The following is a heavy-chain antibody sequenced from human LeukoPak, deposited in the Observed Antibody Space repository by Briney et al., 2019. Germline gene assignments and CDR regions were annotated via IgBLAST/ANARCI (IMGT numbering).Heavy chain of an antibody. Sequence: GGSLRLSWAASGFTFSSYAMHWVRQAPGKGLEWVAVISYDGSNKYYADSVKGRFTISRDNSKNTLYLQMNSLRAEDTAVFYCARILYSYGPYTNDYWGQGTLVTVSS. CDR2: ISYDGSNK. CDR3: ARILYSYGPYTNDY. D-gene: IGHD5-18*01. J-gene: IGHJ4*02. V-gene: IGHV3-30-3*01. CDR1: GFTFSSYA.